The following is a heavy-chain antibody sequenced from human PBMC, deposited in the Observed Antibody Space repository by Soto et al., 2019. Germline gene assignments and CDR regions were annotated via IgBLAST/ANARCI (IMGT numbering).Heavy chain of an antibody. J-gene: IGHJ4*02. Sequence: GGSLRLSCAASGFTFSSYAMGWVRQGPGKGLEWVAVVSIGGSTHYADSVRGRFTISRDDSKNTLSLQMNSLTAEDTAVYFCAKRRGAGGHFDYWGQGALVTVSS. CDR3: AKRRGAGGHFDY. CDR2: VSIGGST. V-gene: IGHV3-23*01. CDR1: GFTFSSYA. D-gene: IGHD2-15*01.